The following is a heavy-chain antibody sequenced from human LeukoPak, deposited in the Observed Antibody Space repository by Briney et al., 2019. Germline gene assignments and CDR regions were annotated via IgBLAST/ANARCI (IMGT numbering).Heavy chain of an antibody. V-gene: IGHV3-23*01. CDR1: GITCSRYA. Sequence: GGSLRLSCEASGITCSRYAMKWVGQTPGKGLEWASGIRGSGGRTQHANSVKGRITICRDNSQNTLYPQMNSLRAEDTAVYYCAELGITMIGGVWGKGTTVTISS. CDR3: AELGITMIGGV. D-gene: IGHD3-10*02. CDR2: IRGSGGRT. J-gene: IGHJ6*04.